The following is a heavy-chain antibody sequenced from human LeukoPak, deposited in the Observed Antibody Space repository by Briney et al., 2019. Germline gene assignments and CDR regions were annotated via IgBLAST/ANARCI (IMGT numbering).Heavy chain of an antibody. CDR1: GFTFNTYA. CDR2: ISYNGSNK. Sequence: PGRSLRLSCAASGFTFNTYAMHWVRQAPGKGLEWVAVISYNGSNKYYADSVKGRFTISRDNSKNTLYLQMNSLRAEDTAVYYCAKDRSESYFYFDFWGQGTLVTVSS. CDR3: AKDRSESYFYFDF. J-gene: IGHJ4*02. D-gene: IGHD1-26*01. V-gene: IGHV3-30*04.